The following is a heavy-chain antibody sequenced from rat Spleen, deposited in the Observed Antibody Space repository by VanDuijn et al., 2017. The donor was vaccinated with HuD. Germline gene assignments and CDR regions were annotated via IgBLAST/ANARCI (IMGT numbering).Heavy chain of an antibody. Sequence: QVQLKESGPGLVQPSQTLSLTCTVSGFSLNNYGVLWVRQPPGKGLEWIAAISSGGSTYYNSALKSRLSISRDTSKSQVFLKMNSLQTEDTANYFCTRSHPGVMDAWGQGASVTVSS. J-gene: IGHJ4*01. CDR1: GFSLNNYG. CDR2: ISSGGST. CDR3: TRSHPGVMDA. V-gene: IGHV2S8*01. D-gene: IGHD3-2*01.